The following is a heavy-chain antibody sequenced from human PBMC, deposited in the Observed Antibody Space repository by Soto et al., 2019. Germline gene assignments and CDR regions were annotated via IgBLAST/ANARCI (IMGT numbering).Heavy chain of an antibody. CDR1: GYTFTTYD. CDR2: MNPNSGNT. CDR3: ARKMAPDY. Sequence: QVQLVQSGAEVKKPGASVRVSCKASGYTFTTYDFNWVRQATGQGLEWMGWMNPNSGNTGYAQKFQGRVTMTRDTSISTAYVELSSLRSEDTAVYYCARKMAPDYWGQGTLVTVSS. V-gene: IGHV1-8*01. J-gene: IGHJ4*02.